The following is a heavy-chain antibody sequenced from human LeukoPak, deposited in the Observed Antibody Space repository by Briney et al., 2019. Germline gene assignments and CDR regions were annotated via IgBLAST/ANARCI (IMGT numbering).Heavy chain of an antibody. Sequence: KTSETLSLTCTVSGDSISGYYWSWIRQPPGKGLEWIGYIYTSGSTNYNPSLQSRVTISADTSKSRFSLKLGSVTAADTAVYFCARQFSSSSSFDYWGQGTLVTVSS. CDR1: GDSISGYY. CDR3: ARQFSSSSSFDY. V-gene: IGHV4-4*09. CDR2: IYTSGST. J-gene: IGHJ4*02. D-gene: IGHD6-6*01.